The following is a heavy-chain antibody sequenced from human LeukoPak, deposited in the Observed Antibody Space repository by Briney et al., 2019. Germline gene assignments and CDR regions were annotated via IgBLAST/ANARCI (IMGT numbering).Heavy chain of an antibody. CDR2: INPSGGST. Sequence: ASVKVSCKASGYTFTSYYMHWVRQAPGQGLEWMGIINPSGGSTSYAQKFQGRVTMTRDTSTSTVYMELSSLRSEDTAVYYCASSGESPAAILPDFDYWGQGTLVTVSS. V-gene: IGHV1-46*01. CDR1: GYTFTSYY. D-gene: IGHD2-2*01. CDR3: ASSGESPAAILPDFDY. J-gene: IGHJ4*02.